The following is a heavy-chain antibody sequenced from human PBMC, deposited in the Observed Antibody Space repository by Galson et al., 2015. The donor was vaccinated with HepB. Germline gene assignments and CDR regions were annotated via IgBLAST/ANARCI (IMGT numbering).Heavy chain of an antibody. CDR1: GFTFSSYG. V-gene: IGHV3-30*03. D-gene: IGHD1-14*01. CDR3: ASRAPGHY. Sequence: SLRLSCAASGFTFSSYGMHWVRQAPGKGLEWVAVISYDGSNKYYADSVKGRFTISRDNSKNTLYLQMNSLRAEDTAVYYCASRAPGHYWGQGTLVTVSS. J-gene: IGHJ4*02. CDR2: ISYDGSNK.